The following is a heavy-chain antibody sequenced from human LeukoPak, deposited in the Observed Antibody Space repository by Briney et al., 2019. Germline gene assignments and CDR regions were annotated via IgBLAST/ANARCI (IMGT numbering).Heavy chain of an antibody. Sequence: SGTLSLTCAVSGGSISSNDWWSWVRPPPGKGLEWIGEIYHSGSTNYNPSLKSPVTISLDKSKNQFSLKLSSVTAADTAVYYCANKRNAAPYYFDYWGQGTLVAVSS. V-gene: IGHV4-4*02. CDR1: GGSISSNDW. CDR3: ANKRNAAPYYFDY. J-gene: IGHJ4*02. CDR2: IYHSGST. D-gene: IGHD6-25*01.